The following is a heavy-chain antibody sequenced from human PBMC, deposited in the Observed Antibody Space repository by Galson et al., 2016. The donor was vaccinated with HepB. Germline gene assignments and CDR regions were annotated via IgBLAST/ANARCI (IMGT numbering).Heavy chain of an antibody. J-gene: IGHJ4*02. CDR3: AREQPCGAYRTADY. Sequence: DSVKGRFTISRDRSKNTLYLQMTRLRVEDTAVYFCAREQPCGAYRTADYWGQGTLVTVSS. D-gene: IGHD2-21*01. V-gene: IGHV3-30*01.